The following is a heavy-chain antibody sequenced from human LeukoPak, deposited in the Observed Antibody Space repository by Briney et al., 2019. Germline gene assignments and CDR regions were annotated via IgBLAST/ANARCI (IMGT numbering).Heavy chain of an antibody. D-gene: IGHD5-12*01. J-gene: IGHJ4*02. V-gene: IGHV1-69*13. Sequence: SVKGSCKASGGTFSSYAISWVRQAPGQGLEWMGGIIPIFGTANSAQKFQGSVTLTADESTTTAYMELSSLRSEDTAVYYCARAKADIVATLGGFDYWGQGTLVTVSS. CDR2: IIPIFGTA. CDR1: GGTFSSYA. CDR3: ARAKADIVATLGGFDY.